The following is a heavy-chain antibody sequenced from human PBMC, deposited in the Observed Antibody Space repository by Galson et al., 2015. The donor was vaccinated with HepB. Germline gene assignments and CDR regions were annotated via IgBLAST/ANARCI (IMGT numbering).Heavy chain of an antibody. Sequence: SVKVSCKASGYTFTGYYMHWVRQAPGQGLEWMGWINPNSGGTNYGQKFQGWVTMTRDTSISTAYMELSRLRSDDTAVYYCARAAVAGTTSSDAFDIWGQGTMVTVSS. CDR2: INPNSGGT. CDR3: ARAAVAGTTSSDAFDI. CDR1: GYTFTGYY. J-gene: IGHJ3*02. D-gene: IGHD6-19*01. V-gene: IGHV1-2*04.